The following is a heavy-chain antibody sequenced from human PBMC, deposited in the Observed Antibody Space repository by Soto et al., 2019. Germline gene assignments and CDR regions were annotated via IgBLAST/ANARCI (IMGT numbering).Heavy chain of an antibody. J-gene: IGHJ6*02. D-gene: IGHD5-18*01. CDR1: GGTFSSYA. CDR2: IIPIFGTA. CDR3: ASGIDVDTAMVTGYYGMDV. V-gene: IGHV1-69*13. Sequence: SVKVSCKASGGTFSSYAISWVRQAPGQGLEWMGGIIPIFGTANYAQKFQGRVTITADESTSTAYMELSSLRSEDTAVYYCASGIDVDTAMVTGYYGMDVWGQGTTVTVSS.